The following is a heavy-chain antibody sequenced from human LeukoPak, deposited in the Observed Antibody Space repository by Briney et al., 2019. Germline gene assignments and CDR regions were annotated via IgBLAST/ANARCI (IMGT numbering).Heavy chain of an antibody. CDR3: ARALKLLWFGELSDIDY. Sequence: GASVKVSCKASGYTFTSYAMHWVRQAPGQRLEWMGWINAGNGNTKYSQKFQGRVTITRDTSASTAYMELSSLRSGDTAVYYCARALKLLWFGELSDIDYWGQGTLVTVSS. CDR2: INAGNGNT. V-gene: IGHV1-3*01. J-gene: IGHJ4*02. CDR1: GYTFTSYA. D-gene: IGHD3-10*01.